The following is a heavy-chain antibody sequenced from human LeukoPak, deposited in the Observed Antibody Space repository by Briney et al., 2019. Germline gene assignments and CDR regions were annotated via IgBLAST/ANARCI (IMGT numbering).Heavy chain of an antibody. Sequence: GASVKVSCKASGYTFTSYYMHWVRQAPGQGLEWMGIINPSGGSTSYAQKFQGRVTMTRDTSTSTVYMELSSLRSEDTAVYYCARDAHSSGYHPFFYYGMDVWGQGTTVTVSS. D-gene: IGHD3-22*01. V-gene: IGHV1-46*01. CDR1: GYTFTSYY. CDR3: ARDAHSSGYHPFFYYGMDV. J-gene: IGHJ6*02. CDR2: INPSGGST.